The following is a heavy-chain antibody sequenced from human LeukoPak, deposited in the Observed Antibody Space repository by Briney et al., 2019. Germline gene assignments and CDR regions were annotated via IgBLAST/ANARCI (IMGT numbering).Heavy chain of an antibody. CDR3: ARAAVAGDNWFDP. D-gene: IGHD6-19*01. CDR1: GYTFTSYG. V-gene: IGHV1-18*01. Sequence: ASVKVSCKASGYTFTSYGVSWVRQAPAQGLEWMGWISGYNGNTNYAQKLQGRVTMTTDTSTSTAYMELRSLRSDDTAVYYCARAAVAGDNWFDPWGQGTLVTVSS. J-gene: IGHJ5*02. CDR2: ISGYNGNT.